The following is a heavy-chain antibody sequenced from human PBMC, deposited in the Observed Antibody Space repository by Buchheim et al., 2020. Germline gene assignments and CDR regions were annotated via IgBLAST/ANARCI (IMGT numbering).Heavy chain of an antibody. Sequence: QVQLVQSGAEVKKPGASVKVSCKASGYTFTSYDINWVRQATGQGLEWMGWMNPNSGNTGYAQKFQGRVTMTRNTSISTAYMELSSLRSEDTAVYYCARRVVLRYFDWVQEDYYYGMDVWGQGTT. V-gene: IGHV1-8*01. D-gene: IGHD3-9*01. J-gene: IGHJ6*02. CDR1: GYTFTSYD. CDR2: MNPNSGNT. CDR3: ARRVVLRYFDWVQEDYYYGMDV.